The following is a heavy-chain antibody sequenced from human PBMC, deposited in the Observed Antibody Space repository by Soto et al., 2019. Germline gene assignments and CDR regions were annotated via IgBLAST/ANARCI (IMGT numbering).Heavy chain of an antibody. Sequence: QVQLVQSGAEVKKPGSSVKVSCTASGGSLRNSVISWVRQAPAQRLEWMGGVIPILGTANYAQKFQGRVTMTADEATSTVYMDLSSLSPDDTAVYYCARLGHPGHWGPGTLVILSS. CDR3: ARLGHPGH. CDR2: VIPILGTA. V-gene: IGHV1-69*01. CDR1: GGSLRNSV. J-gene: IGHJ4*02.